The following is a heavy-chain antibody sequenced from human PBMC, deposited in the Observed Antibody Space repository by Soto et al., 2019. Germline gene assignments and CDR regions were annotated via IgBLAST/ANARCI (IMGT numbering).Heavy chain of an antibody. CDR1: GFTFSSYS. CDR3: ARVSGSSRMYYLDY. D-gene: IGHD6-19*01. V-gene: IGHV3-21*01. CDR2: ISSSSSYI. J-gene: IGHJ4*02. Sequence: EVQLVESGGGLVKPGGSLRLSCAASGFTFSSYSMNWVRQAPGKGLEWVSSISSSSSYIYYADSVKGRFTISRDNAKNSLYLQMNSLRAEDTAVYYCARVSGSSRMYYLDYWGQGTLVTVSS.